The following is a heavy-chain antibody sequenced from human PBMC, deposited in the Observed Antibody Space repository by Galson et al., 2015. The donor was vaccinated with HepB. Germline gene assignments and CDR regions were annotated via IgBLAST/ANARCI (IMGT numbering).Heavy chain of an antibody. Sequence: SVKVSCKASGYTFTNYAMNWVRQAPGQGLEWMGWINTDTGNPTYAQGFTGRFVFSLDTSVSTAYLQISSLKAEDTAVYYCAKDGAAFDQWGQGTLVTVSS. V-gene: IGHV7-4-1*02. J-gene: IGHJ4*02. CDR3: AKDGAAFDQ. CDR1: GYTFTNYA. D-gene: IGHD6-13*01. CDR2: INTDTGNP.